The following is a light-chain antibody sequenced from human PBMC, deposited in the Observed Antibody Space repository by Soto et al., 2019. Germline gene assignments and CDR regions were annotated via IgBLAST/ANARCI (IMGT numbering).Light chain of an antibody. CDR1: SSDVGGYNY. J-gene: IGLJ1*01. Sequence: QSALAQPPSASGSPGRSVTISCTGTSSDVGGYNYVSWYQQHPGKAPKLMIYEVSKRPSGVPDRFSGSKSGNTASLTVSGLQDEDEADYYCSSYAGSNNYVFGTGTKVTVL. V-gene: IGLV2-8*01. CDR2: EVS. CDR3: SSYAGSNNYV.